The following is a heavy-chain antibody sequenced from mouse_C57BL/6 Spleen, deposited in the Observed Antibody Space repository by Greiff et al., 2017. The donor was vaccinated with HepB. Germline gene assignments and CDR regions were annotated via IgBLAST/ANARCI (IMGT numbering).Heavy chain of an antibody. CDR2: IYPGSGST. CDR1: GYTFTSYW. Sequence: QVQLQQPGAELVKPGASVKMSCKASGYTFTSYWITWVKQRPGQGLEWIGDIYPGSGSTNYNEKFKSKATLTVDTSSSTAYMQLSSLTSEDSAVYYCARADYSRAWFAYWGQGTLVTVSA. CDR3: ARADYSRAWFAY. D-gene: IGHD1-1*01. V-gene: IGHV1-55*01. J-gene: IGHJ3*01.